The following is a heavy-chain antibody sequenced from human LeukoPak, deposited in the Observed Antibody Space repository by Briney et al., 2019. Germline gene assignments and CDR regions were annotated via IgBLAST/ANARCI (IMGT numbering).Heavy chain of an antibody. J-gene: IGHJ4*02. V-gene: IGHV4-59*01. Sequence: SETLSLTCTVSGGSISSCYWSWIRQPPGKGLEWIGYIYYSGSTNYNPSLKSRVTISVDTSKNQFSLKLSSVTAADTAVYYCARRAAAAGSKEYYFDYWGQGTLVTVSS. D-gene: IGHD6-13*01. CDR2: IYYSGST. CDR1: GGSISSCY. CDR3: ARRAAAAGSKEYYFDY.